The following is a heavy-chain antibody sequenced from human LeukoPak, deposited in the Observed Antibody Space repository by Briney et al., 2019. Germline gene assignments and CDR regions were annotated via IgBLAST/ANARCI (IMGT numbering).Heavy chain of an antibody. CDR3: ARYHLLNRGVNWFDP. CDR2: IKTSGST. D-gene: IGHD2-2*01. Sequence: SETLSLTCTVSGGSISSGSYYWSWIRQPAGKGLEWIGRIKTSGSTNYNPSLNSRVTISVDTSKNQFSLKLSSVTAADTAVYYYARYHLLNRGVNWFDPWGQGTLVTVSS. V-gene: IGHV4-61*02. CDR1: GGSISSGSYY. J-gene: IGHJ5*02.